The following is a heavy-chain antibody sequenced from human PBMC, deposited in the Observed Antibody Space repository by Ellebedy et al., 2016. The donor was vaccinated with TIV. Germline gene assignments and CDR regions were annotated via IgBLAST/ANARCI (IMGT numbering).Heavy chain of an antibody. D-gene: IGHD4-23*01. Sequence: GESLKISCAVSGFSVSTTYMSCVRQALGKGLAWVSLIFGADYTSYADSVKGRFTISRDNSKNTRYLQLNSLRAEDTAVYYCGILSRWSTSYWGQGAQVIVSS. CDR2: IFGADYT. CDR1: GFSVSTTY. CDR3: GILSRWSTSY. V-gene: IGHV3-66*01. J-gene: IGHJ4*02.